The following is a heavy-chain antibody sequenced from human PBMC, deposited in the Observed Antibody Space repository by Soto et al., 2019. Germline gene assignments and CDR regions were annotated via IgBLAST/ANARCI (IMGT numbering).Heavy chain of an antibody. J-gene: IGHJ3*01. V-gene: IGHV3-74*01. CDR1: GFTFSSNW. Sequence: QPGGSLRLSCAASGFTFSSNWMHWVRQAPGKGLVWVSRVHSDGTTTTYADSVKGRFTISRDNARNTVSLQMSSLRAEDTAIYYCARGDRGGFDLWGHGTVVTVSS. D-gene: IGHD3-10*01. CDR3: ARGDRGGFDL. CDR2: VHSDGTTT.